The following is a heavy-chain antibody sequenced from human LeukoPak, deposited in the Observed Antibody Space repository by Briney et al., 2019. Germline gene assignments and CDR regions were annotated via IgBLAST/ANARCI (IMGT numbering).Heavy chain of an antibody. J-gene: IGHJ4*02. Sequence: GGSLRLSCAASGFTFSSYGVHWVRQAPGKGLEWVAIIRYDGSNKNYADSVKGRFTISRDNSKNTLYLQMNSLRAEDTAVYYCAKSISSGLAATAVGAQFDYWGQGTLVTVSS. V-gene: IGHV3-30*02. CDR1: GFTFSSYG. CDR3: AKSISSGLAATAVGAQFDY. CDR2: IRYDGSNK. D-gene: IGHD1-26*01.